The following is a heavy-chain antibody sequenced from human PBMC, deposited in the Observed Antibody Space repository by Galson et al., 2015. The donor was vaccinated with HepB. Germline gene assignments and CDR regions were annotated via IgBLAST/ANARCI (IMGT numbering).Heavy chain of an antibody. CDR2: INAGNGNT. D-gene: IGHD2-15*01. V-gene: IGHV1-3*01. J-gene: IGHJ3*02. CDR1: GYTFTSYA. CDR3: ARVGYCSGGSCYADTKHDAFDI. Sequence: SVKVSCKASGYTFTSYAMHWVRQAPGQRLEWMGWINAGNGNTKYSQKFQGRVTITRDTSASTAYMELSSLRSEDTAVYYCARVGYCSGGSCYADTKHDAFDIWGQGTMVTVSS.